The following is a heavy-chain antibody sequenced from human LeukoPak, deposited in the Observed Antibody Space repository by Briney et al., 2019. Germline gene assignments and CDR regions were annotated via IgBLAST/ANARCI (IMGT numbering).Heavy chain of an antibody. J-gene: IGHJ4*02. Sequence: GGSLRLSCAASGFTFSSYSMNWVRQAPGKGLEWVSGISWNSGSIGYADSVKGRFTISRDNAKNSLYLQMNSLRAEDTALYYCAKGLVYSSGWYYFDYWGQGTLVTVPS. V-gene: IGHV3-9*01. CDR3: AKGLVYSSGWYYFDY. CDR2: ISWNSGSI. CDR1: GFTFSSYS. D-gene: IGHD6-19*01.